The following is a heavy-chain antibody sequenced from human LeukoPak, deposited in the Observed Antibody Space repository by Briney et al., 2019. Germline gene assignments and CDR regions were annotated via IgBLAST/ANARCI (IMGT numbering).Heavy chain of an antibody. CDR2: ISISGGST. CDR1: GFTFSSYA. D-gene: IGHD5/OR15-5a*01. Sequence: QSGGSLRLSCAASGFTFSSYAMSWVRQAPGKGLEWVSGISISGGSTSYADSVKGRFTISRDNPRNTLYMETNSLRAEDTALYYCANMDPFYDGWGYLGQWGQGTLVTVSS. CDR3: ANMDPFYDGWGYLGQ. J-gene: IGHJ4*02. V-gene: IGHV3-23*01.